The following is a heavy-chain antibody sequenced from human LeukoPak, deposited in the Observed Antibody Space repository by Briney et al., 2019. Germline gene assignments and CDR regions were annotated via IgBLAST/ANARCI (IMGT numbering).Heavy chain of an antibody. CDR1: EFTFSNYK. CDR3: AKGNDYGGPYYYYYMDV. Sequence: GGSLRLSCAASEFTFSNYKMNWVRQAPGKGLEWVAVISFDGGNKDYADSVKGRFTISRDNSKNTLYLQMSNLRVEDTAVYYCAKGNDYGGPYYYYYMDVWGKGTTVTVSS. D-gene: IGHD4-23*01. V-gene: IGHV3-30*18. CDR2: ISFDGGNK. J-gene: IGHJ6*03.